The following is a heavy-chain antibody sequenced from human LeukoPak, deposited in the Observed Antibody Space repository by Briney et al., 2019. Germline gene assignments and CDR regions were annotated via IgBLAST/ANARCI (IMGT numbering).Heavy chain of an antibody. J-gene: IGHJ3*02. CDR1: AGSISSSSYS. D-gene: IGHD1-26*01. CDR3: AREKWVGATTVRAFDI. CDR2: IYYSGST. V-gene: IGHV4-39*07. Sequence: TSETLSLTCTVSAGSISSSSYSWGWIRQPPGKGLEWIGDIYYSGSTNYIPSLKSRVTISVDTSKNQFSLKLSSVTAADTAVYYCAREKWVGATTVRAFDIWGQGTMVTVSS.